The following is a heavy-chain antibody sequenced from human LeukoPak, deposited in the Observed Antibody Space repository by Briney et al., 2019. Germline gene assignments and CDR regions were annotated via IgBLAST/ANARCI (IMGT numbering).Heavy chain of an antibody. CDR3: ARGGGGAVVPAL. D-gene: IGHD2-2*01. V-gene: IGHV7-4-1*02. CDR1: GYTFSKYA. CDR2: INAKTGDP. J-gene: IGHJ4*02. Sequence: ASVKVSCKGSGYTFSKYAMNWVRQAPGQGLEWMGWINAKTGDPTYGQGFTGRFVFSLETSVSTAYLQINSLKAEDTAVYYCARGGGGAVVPALWGQGTLITVSS.